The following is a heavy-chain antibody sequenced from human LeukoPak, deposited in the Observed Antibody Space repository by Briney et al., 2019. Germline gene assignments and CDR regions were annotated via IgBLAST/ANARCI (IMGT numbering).Heavy chain of an antibody. D-gene: IGHD1-26*01. V-gene: IGHV3-30*03. CDR2: ISYDGSNK. Sequence: GRSLRLSCAASGFTFSSYGMHWVRQAPGKGLEWVAVISYDGSNKYYADSVKGRFTISRDNSKNTLYLQMNSLRAEDTAVYYCAREGLGSSPRHDAFDIWGQGTMVTVSS. J-gene: IGHJ3*02. CDR1: GFTFSSYG. CDR3: AREGLGSSPRHDAFDI.